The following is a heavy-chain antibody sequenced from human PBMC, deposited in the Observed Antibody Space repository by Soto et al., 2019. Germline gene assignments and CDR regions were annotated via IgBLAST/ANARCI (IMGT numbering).Heavy chain of an antibody. Sequence: ASGPTLVNTRQALTLSCAFAGFSLSTTGMCVSWIRQPPGKALEWLARIDWDDDKYYSTSLKTRLTISKDTSKNQVVLTMTNMDPVDTATYYCARIASSSSPYYYYYGMDVWGQGTTVTSP. V-gene: IGHV2-70*11. CDR1: GFSLSTTGMC. CDR2: IDWDDDK. CDR3: ARIASSSSPYYYYYGMDV. D-gene: IGHD6-6*01. J-gene: IGHJ6*02.